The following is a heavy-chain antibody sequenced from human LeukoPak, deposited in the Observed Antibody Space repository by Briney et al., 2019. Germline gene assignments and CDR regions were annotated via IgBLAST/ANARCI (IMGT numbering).Heavy chain of an antibody. J-gene: IGHJ5*02. CDR2: INPNSGGT. CDR1: GYTFTGYY. V-gene: IGHV1-2*02. CDR3: ARDNAITMIVVVTLGHWFDP. Sequence: ASVKVSCKASGYTFTGYYMHWVRQAPGQGLEWMGWINPNSGGTNYAQKFQGRVTMTRDTSISTAYMKLSRLRSDDTAVYYCARDNAITMIVVVTLGHWFDPWGQGTLVTVSS. D-gene: IGHD3-22*01.